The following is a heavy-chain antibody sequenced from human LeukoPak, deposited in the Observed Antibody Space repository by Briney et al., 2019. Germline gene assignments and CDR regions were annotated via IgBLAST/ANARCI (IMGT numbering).Heavy chain of an antibody. CDR1: GFTFDDYA. D-gene: IGHD3-10*01. Sequence: SGGSLRLSCAASGFTFDDYAMHWVRQAPGKGLEWVSGISWNSGSIGYADSVKGRFTISRDNAKNSLYLQMNSLRAEDTALYYCAKVMHLGELLNVNFDYWGQGTLVTVSS. CDR2: ISWNSGSI. CDR3: AKVMHLGELLNVNFDY. V-gene: IGHV3-9*01. J-gene: IGHJ4*02.